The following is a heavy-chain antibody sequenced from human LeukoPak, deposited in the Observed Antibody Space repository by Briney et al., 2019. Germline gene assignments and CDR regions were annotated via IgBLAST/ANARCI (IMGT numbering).Heavy chain of an antibody. CDR1: GGSISSSSYY. J-gene: IGHJ4*02. CDR3: SRAWGSSWYHFYFDY. D-gene: IGHD6-13*01. V-gene: IGHV4-39*07. CDR2: IYYSGST. Sequence: SETLSLTCTVSGGSISSSSYYWGWIRQPPGKGLEWIGSIYYSGSTYYNPSLKSRVTISVDTSKNQFSLKLSSVTAADTAVYYCSRAWGSSWYHFYFDYWGQGTLVTVSS.